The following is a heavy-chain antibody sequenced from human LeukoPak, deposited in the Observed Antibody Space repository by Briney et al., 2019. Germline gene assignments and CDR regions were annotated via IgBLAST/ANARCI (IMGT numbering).Heavy chain of an antibody. CDR1: GYTFTSYG. D-gene: IGHD3-10*01. J-gene: IGHJ6*03. CDR3: ARGPNNQVVRGVIGYYYMDV. Sequence: ASVKVSCKASGYTFTSYGISWVRQAPGQGLEWMGWISAYNGNTNYAQKLQGRVTMTTDTSTSTAYMELSSLRSEDTAVYYCARGPNNQVVRGVIGYYYMDVWGKGTTVTVSS. V-gene: IGHV1-18*01. CDR2: ISAYNGNT.